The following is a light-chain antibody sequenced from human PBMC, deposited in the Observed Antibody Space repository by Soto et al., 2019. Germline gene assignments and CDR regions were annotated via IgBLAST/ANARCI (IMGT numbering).Light chain of an antibody. Sequence: DIVMTQSPDSLAVSLGERATINCKSSQSVLYSSNNKNYLTWYQQKPGQPPKLLIYWASTRESGVPDRFSGSGSWTDFTLTISSLQAEDVAVYYCQQYYSTPITFGQGTRLEMK. V-gene: IGKV4-1*01. CDR1: QSVLYSSNNKNY. J-gene: IGKJ5*01. CDR3: QQYYSTPIT. CDR2: WAS.